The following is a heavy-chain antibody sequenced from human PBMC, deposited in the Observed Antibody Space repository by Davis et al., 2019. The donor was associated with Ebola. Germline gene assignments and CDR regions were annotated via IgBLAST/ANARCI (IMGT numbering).Heavy chain of an antibody. CDR3: AIYPRRDYVWGKAGYYFDY. Sequence: SETLSLTCTVSGGSISSSSYYWGWIRQHPGKGLEWIGYIYYSGSTYYNPSLKSRVTISVDTSKNQFSLKLSSVTAADTAVYYCAIYPRRDYVWGKAGYYFDYWGQGTLVTVSS. D-gene: IGHD3-16*01. V-gene: IGHV4-31*03. CDR2: IYYSGST. CDR1: GGSISSSSYY. J-gene: IGHJ4*02.